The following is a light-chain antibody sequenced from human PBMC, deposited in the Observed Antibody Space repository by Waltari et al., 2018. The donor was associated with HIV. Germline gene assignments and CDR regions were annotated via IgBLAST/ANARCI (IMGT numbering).Light chain of an antibody. CDR1: SGSIAGTY. CDR3: QSYDSTSVV. V-gene: IGLV6-57*01. Sequence: NFMLTQPHSVSESPGKTVTISCTRSSGSIAGTYVQWYHQRPGGSPTTVIHEDNQRHSGVPDRFSGSIDSSSNSASLTISGLKTEDEADYYCQSYDSTSVVFGGGTKLTVL. J-gene: IGLJ2*01. CDR2: EDN.